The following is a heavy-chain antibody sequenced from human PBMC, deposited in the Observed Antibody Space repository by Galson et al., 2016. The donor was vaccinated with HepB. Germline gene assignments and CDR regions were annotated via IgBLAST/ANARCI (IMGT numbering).Heavy chain of an antibody. CDR3: AKEYDY. Sequence: SLRLSCAASGFTFSSYAMSWVRQAPGKGLEWVSTISRSGSMTSSDDSVKGRFTISRDNSKTTMYVQMNSLRAEDTGVYYCAKEYDYWGQGSLVTVSS. CDR1: GFTFSSYA. CDR2: ISRSGSMT. V-gene: IGHV3-23*01. J-gene: IGHJ4*02.